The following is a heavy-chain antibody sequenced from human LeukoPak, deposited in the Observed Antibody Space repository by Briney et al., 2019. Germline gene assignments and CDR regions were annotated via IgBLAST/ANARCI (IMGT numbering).Heavy chain of an antibody. CDR1: GYTFTDNH. CDR2: IHPKSGVT. V-gene: IGHV1-2*02. CDR3: ATYPWQRYPPG. D-gene: IGHD6-25*01. Sequence: ASVKVSCKASGYTFTDNHIHWLRQAPGQGLEWMGYIHPKSGVTNYAQKFQGRVTMTRDTSITTAYMELSMLTSDDTATYYCATYPWQRYPPGWGQGSLVTVSS. J-gene: IGHJ4*02.